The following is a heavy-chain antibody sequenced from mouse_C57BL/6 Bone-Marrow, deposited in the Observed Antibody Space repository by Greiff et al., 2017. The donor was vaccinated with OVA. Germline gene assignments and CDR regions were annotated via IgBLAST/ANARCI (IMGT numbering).Heavy chain of an antibody. CDR2: IYPGNSDT. Sequence: EVQRVESGTVLARPGASVKMSCKTSGYTFTSYWMHWVKQRPGQGLEWIGAIYPGNSDTSYNQKFKGKAKLTAVTSASTAYMELSSLTNEDSAVYYCTSRDWDENYFDYWGQGTTLTVSS. CDR3: TSRDWDENYFDY. J-gene: IGHJ2*01. D-gene: IGHD4-1*01. CDR1: GYTFTSYW. V-gene: IGHV1-5*01.